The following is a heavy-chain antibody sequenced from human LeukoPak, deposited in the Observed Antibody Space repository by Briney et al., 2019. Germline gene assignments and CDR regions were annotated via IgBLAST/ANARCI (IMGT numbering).Heavy chain of an antibody. CDR2: ISAYNGNT. J-gene: IGHJ3*02. D-gene: IGHD3-9*01. CDR1: GYTFTSYG. V-gene: IGHV1-18*01. CDR3: ARDTPYYDILTGYSRAAFDI. Sequence: ASLKVSCKASGYTFTSYGISWVRQAPGQGLEWMGWISAYNGNTNYAQKLQGRVTMTTDTSTSTAYMELRSLRSDDTAVYYCARDTPYYDILTGYSRAAFDIWGQGTMVTVSS.